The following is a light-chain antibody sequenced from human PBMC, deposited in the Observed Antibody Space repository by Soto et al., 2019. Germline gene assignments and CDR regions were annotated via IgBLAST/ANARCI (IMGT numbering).Light chain of an antibody. Sequence: EVVMTQSPATLSVSPGERATLSCRASQSISRDLAWYQHKPGQAPRLLIYGASIRATGVPARFSGSGSGTEFTLTISSLQSEDFAVYYCQQYNNWPPLTFGGGTKVEIK. CDR2: GAS. J-gene: IGKJ4*01. CDR1: QSISRD. V-gene: IGKV3-15*01. CDR3: QQYNNWPPLT.